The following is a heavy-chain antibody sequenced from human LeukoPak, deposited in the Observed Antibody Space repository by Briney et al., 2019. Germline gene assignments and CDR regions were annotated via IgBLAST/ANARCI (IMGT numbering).Heavy chain of an antibody. CDR2: IHYSGRT. Sequence: SETLSLTCTVSGGSISSSSYYWDWIRQPPGKGLEWIGSIHYSGRTYYNPSLKSRVTMSVDTSKNQFSLKLNSVTAADTAVYYCAGRARTYFDYWGQGTLVTVSS. J-gene: IGHJ4*02. V-gene: IGHV4-39*01. D-gene: IGHD1/OR15-1a*01. CDR3: AGRARTYFDY. CDR1: GGSISSSSYY.